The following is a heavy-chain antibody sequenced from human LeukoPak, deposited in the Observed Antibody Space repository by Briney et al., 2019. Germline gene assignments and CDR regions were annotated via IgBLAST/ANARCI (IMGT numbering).Heavy chain of an antibody. J-gene: IGHJ4*02. CDR1: GGSISTYY. V-gene: IGHV4-59*01. CDR2: IYYSVSS. D-gene: IGHD1-1*01. CDR3: ARAGEGYIPLDH. Sequence: SETLSLTCTVSGGSISTYYWSWIRQPPGKGLEWIGYIYYSVSSNYNPFLKSRVSISVDPSKNHFSLKLSSVTAADTAVYYCARAGEGYIPLDHWGQGTLVTVSS.